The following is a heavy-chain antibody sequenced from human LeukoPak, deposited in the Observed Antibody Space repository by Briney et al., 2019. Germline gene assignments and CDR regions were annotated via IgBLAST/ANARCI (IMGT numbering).Heavy chain of an antibody. CDR2: ISDSGGRT. V-gene: IGHV3-23*01. CDR1: GFSFSSYA. J-gene: IGHJ4*02. Sequence: GGSLRLSCAASGFSFSSYALSWVRQAPGRGLEWVSAISDSGGRTYYADFVKGRFTISRDNSENTLFLQMSSLRAGDTATYYCAKHFRSGTYYNYFTYCGQGTLVSVSS. CDR3: AKHFRSGTYYNYFTY. D-gene: IGHD3-10*01.